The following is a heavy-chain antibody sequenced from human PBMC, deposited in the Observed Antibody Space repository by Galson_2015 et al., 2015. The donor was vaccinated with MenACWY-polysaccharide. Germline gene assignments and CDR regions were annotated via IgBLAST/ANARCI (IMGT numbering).Heavy chain of an antibody. CDR1: GGSINSGNYY. J-gene: IGHJ3*02. CDR2: IFASGHT. D-gene: IGHD4-23*01. V-gene: IGHV4-61*02. CDR3: ARGFAYGGKGPRAFEI. Sequence: TLSLTCTVSGGSINSGNYYWSWIRQSARKGLEWIGRIFASGHTDYNPSLKSRVTISIDTSKNQFSLRLSSVTAADTAVYSCARGFAYGGKGPRAFEIWGQGTMVTVSS.